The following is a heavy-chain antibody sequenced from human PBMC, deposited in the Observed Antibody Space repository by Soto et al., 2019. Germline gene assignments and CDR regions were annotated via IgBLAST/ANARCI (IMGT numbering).Heavy chain of an antibody. Sequence: GGSLRLSCAASGFTFNNYDMHWVRQITGKGLEWVSGIGTAGDTYYPGSVEGRFTISRENAKNSLYLHVNSLRAGDTAVYYCARGILGPGDYYYGMDVWGQGTTVTVSS. CDR3: ARGILGPGDYYYGMDV. CDR2: IGTAGDT. CDR1: GFTFNNYD. D-gene: IGHD7-27*01. J-gene: IGHJ6*02. V-gene: IGHV3-13*01.